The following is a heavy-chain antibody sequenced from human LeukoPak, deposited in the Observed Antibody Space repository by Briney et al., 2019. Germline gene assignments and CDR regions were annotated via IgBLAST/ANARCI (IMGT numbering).Heavy chain of an antibody. CDR3: ASRADYSKLPYFDY. V-gene: IGHV4-31*03. Sequence: SETLSLTCTVSGGSISSGGYYWTWIRQHPGKGLEWIGYIYCSGGTYYNPSLKSRVTISVDTSKNQFSLKLSSMTAADTAVYYCASRADYSKLPYFDYWGQGTLVTVSS. CDR1: GGSISSGGYY. J-gene: IGHJ4*02. D-gene: IGHD4-11*01. CDR2: IYCSGGT.